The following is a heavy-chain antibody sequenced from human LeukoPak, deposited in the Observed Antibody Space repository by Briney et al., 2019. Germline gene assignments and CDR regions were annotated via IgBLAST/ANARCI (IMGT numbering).Heavy chain of an antibody. CDR3: ARAGGYSYGIDY. Sequence: GGSLRLSCAASGFTVSSNYMSWVRQAPGKGLEWVSVIYSGGSTYYADSVKGRFTISRDNSKNTLYLQMNSLRAEDTAVYYCARAGGYSYGIDYWCQGALVTVSS. CDR2: IYSGGST. D-gene: IGHD5-18*01. J-gene: IGHJ4*02. V-gene: IGHV3-53*01. CDR1: GFTVSSNY.